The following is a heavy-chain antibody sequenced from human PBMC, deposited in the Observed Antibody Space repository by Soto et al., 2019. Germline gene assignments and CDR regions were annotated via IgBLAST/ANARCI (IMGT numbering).Heavy chain of an antibody. Sequence: HVLLVQSGPEVRKPGASVNVSCMASGDSCSKFGINWVRQAPGQGLEWMGWISGYSGQTNYAQKFQGRVTMTRDTSTTTAYMELRALKSGDTAVYFCASDHSGPDWGQGTLVAVSS. D-gene: IGHD6-25*01. CDR3: ASDHSGPD. CDR1: GDSCSKFG. V-gene: IGHV1-18*01. J-gene: IGHJ4*02. CDR2: ISGYSGQT.